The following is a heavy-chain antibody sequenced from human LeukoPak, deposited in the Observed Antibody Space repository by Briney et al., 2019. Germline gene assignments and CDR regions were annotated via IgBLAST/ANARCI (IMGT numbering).Heavy chain of an antibody. V-gene: IGHV4-59*01. CDR3: ARDREYGDPPFYYMDV. Sequence: PSETLSLTCTVSGVSISSYYWSWIRQPPGKGLEWIGYIYYSGSTNYNPSLKSRVTISVDTSKNQFSLKLSSVTAADTAVYYCARDREYGDPPFYYMDVWGKGTTVTVSS. CDR2: IYYSGST. J-gene: IGHJ6*03. D-gene: IGHD4-17*01. CDR1: GVSISSYY.